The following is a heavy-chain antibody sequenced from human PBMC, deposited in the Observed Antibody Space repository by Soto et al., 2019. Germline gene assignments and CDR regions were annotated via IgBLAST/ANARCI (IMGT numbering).Heavy chain of an antibody. V-gene: IGHV4-31*03. D-gene: IGHD1-7*01. Sequence: QVQLQESGPGLVKPSQTLSLTCTVSGGSISSGGYYWSWIRQHPGKGLEWIGYIYYSGSTYYNPSLKSRVTISVDTSKNQFSLKLSSVTAADTAVYYCAREVMELRRGVYYYYGMDVWGQGTTVTVSS. CDR2: IYYSGST. J-gene: IGHJ6*02. CDR3: AREVMELRRGVYYYYGMDV. CDR1: GGSISSGGYY.